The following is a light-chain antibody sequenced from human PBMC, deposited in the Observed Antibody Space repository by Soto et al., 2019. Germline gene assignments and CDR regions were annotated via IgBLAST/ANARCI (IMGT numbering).Light chain of an antibody. Sequence: AIRMTQSPSSLSASTGDRVTITCLASQGISSYLAWYQQKPGKAPKLLIYAASTLQSGVPSRFSGSGSGTDFTLTISCLQSEDFATYYCQQYCSYPLTFGQGTKVDIK. CDR3: QQYCSYPLT. V-gene: IGKV1-8*01. CDR2: AAS. J-gene: IGKJ1*01. CDR1: QGISSY.